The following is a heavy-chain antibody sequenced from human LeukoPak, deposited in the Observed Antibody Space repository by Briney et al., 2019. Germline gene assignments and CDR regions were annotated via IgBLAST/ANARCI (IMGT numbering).Heavy chain of an antibody. CDR1: GFTFSSYA. CDR3: AQTGPGSGIDY. D-gene: IGHD1-14*01. V-gene: IGHV3-23*01. J-gene: IGHJ4*02. Sequence: GGSLRLSCAASGFTFSSYATSWVRQAPGKGLEWVSTISGSGSSTYYADSVKGRFTISRDNAKNSLYLQMNSLRAEDTAVYYCAQTGPGSGIDYWGQGTLVTVSS. CDR2: ISGSGSST.